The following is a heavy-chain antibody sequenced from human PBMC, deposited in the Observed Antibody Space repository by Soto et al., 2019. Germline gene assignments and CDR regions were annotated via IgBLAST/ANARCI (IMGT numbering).Heavy chain of an antibody. CDR2: INHSGTT. V-gene: IGHV4-39*02. CDR1: GGSISSSDHH. J-gene: IGHJ4*02. Sequence: PSETLSLTCTVSGGSISSSDHHWAWIRQPPGKGLEWIGRINHSGTTNYSPSLKSRVTISVDTSKNQFSLKLTSVTAADTAVYYCARDKITGLFDYWGQGTLVTVSS. CDR3: ARDKITGLFDY. D-gene: IGHD2-8*02.